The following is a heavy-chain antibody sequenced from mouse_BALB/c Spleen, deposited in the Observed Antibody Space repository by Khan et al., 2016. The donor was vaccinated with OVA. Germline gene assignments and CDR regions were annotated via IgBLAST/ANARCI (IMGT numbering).Heavy chain of an antibody. CDR3: ARDRIDY. CDR1: GYTFTSYW. CDR2: INPSSGYT. Sequence: QVHVKQSGAELANPGASVKMSCKASGYTFTSYWMHWVKQRPGQGLEWIGYINPSSGYTEYNQNFRDKATLTADKSSSTAYMQLSSLTSEDSAVYYCARDRIDYWGQGTTLTGSS. V-gene: IGHV1-7*01. J-gene: IGHJ2*01.